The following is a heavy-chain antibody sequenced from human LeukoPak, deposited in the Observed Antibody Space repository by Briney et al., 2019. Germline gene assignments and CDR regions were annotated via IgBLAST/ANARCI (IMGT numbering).Heavy chain of an antibody. V-gene: IGHV3-15*01. D-gene: IGHD3-22*01. CDR2: IKSASDVGTT. Sequence: GGSLRLSCTASGFTFTNAWMTWVRQALGKGLVWVGRIKSASDVGTTDYAAPVKGRFTISRDDSKNTLYLQMDSLNSEDSAVYYCTTEYYYDSSGSLFYFDYWGQGSLVTVSS. CDR1: GFTFTNAW. J-gene: IGHJ4*02. CDR3: TTEYYYDSSGSLFYFDY.